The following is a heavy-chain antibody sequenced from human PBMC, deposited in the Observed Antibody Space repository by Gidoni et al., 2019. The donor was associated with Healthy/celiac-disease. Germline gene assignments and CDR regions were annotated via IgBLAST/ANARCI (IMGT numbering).Heavy chain of an antibody. CDR1: GGSFSGYY. V-gene: IGHV4-34*01. CDR2: INHSGST. J-gene: IGHJ4*02. D-gene: IGHD2-2*01. Sequence: QVQLQQWGAGLLTPSETLSPTCAVYGGSFSGYYWSWIRQPPGKGLEWIGEINHSGSTNYNPSLKSRVTISVDTSKNQFSLKLSSVTAADTAVYYCARGILGYCSSTSCPFFDYWGQGTLVTVSS. CDR3: ARGILGYCSSTSCPFFDY.